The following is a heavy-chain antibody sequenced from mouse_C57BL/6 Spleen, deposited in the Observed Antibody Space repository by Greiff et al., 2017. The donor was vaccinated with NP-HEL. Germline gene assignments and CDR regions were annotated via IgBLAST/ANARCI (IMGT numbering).Heavy chain of an antibody. Sequence: LQQPGAELVKPGASVKMSCKASGYTFTSYWITWVKQRPGQGLEWIGDIYPGSGSTNYNEKFKSKATLTVDTSSSTAYMQLSSLTSEDSAVYYCARGDDYAYYYAMDYWGQGTSVTVSS. V-gene: IGHV1-55*01. J-gene: IGHJ4*01. CDR2: IYPGSGST. D-gene: IGHD2-4*01. CDR3: ARGDDYAYYYAMDY. CDR1: GYTFTSYW.